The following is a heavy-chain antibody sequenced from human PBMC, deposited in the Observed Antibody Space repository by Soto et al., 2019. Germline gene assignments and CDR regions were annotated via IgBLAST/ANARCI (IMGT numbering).Heavy chain of an antibody. CDR1: GFTFSSYS. CDR3: ARVFPRKYCSSTSCYVGDDY. CDR2: ISSSSSYI. D-gene: IGHD2-2*01. V-gene: IGHV3-21*01. Sequence: EVQLVESGGGLVKPGGSLRLSCAASGFTFSSYSMNWVRQAPGKGLEWVSSISSSSSYIYYADSVKGRFTISRDNAKNSLDLQMNSLRAEDTAVYYCARVFPRKYCSSTSCYVGDDYWGQGTLVTVSS. J-gene: IGHJ4*02.